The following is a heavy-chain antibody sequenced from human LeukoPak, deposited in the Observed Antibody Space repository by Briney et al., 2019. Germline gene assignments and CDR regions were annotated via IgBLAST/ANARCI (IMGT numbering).Heavy chain of an antibody. CDR1: GFTFSNYA. D-gene: IGHD3-22*01. V-gene: IGHV3-30*02. CDR2: IRYDGSDE. J-gene: IGHJ3*02. CDR3: ASRDYYDSSGYYDAFDI. Sequence: GGSLRLSCAASGFTFSNYAMHWVRQAPGKGLEWVAFIRYDGSDESYADSVKGRFTISRDNSKNTLYLQMNSLRAEDTAVYYCASRDYYDSSGYYDAFDIWGQGTMVTVSS.